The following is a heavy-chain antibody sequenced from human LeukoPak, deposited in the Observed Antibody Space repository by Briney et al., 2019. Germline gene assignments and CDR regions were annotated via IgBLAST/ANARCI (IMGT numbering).Heavy chain of an antibody. CDR1: GYSFTSYW. J-gene: IGHJ4*02. V-gene: IGHV5-10-1*01. CDR3: ARRDYYDSSGYRY. CDR2: IDPSDSYT. Sequence: GESLQISCKGSGYSFTSYWIGWVRQMPGKGLEWMGRIDPSDSYTNYSPSFQGHVTISADKSISTAYLQWSSLKAADTAVYYCARRDYYDSSGYRYWGQGTLVTVSS. D-gene: IGHD3-22*01.